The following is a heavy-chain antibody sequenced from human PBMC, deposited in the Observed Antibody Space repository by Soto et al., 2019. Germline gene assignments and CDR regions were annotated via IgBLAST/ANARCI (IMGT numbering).Heavy chain of an antibody. CDR2: IYWDDDK. CDR1: GFSLRTSGVG. D-gene: IGHD3-16*02. V-gene: IGHV2-5*02. J-gene: IGHJ4*02. CDR3: AHRRFTFGGDISADY. Sequence: QITLKESGPTLMKPTQTLTLTCTFSGFSLRTSGVGVGWIRQPPGKALEWLALIYWDDDKRYSPSLKSRLTITKDTSKNQVVLTMTNMDPVDTATYYGAHRRFTFGGDISADYWGQGTLVTVSS.